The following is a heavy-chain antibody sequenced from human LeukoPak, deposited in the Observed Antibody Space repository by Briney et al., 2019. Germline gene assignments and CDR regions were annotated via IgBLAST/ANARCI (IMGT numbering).Heavy chain of an antibody. D-gene: IGHD2-8*02. CDR2: ISGSGGNT. V-gene: IGHV3-23*01. Sequence: GGSLRLSCAASGLTFSSYTMNWVRQAPGKGLEWVSGISGSGGNTYYADSVKGRFTISRDNSKKTLHLQMNSLRAEDTAVYYCAKGGRDTGGNWFDPWGQGTLVTVSS. CDR1: GLTFSSYT. CDR3: AKGGRDTGGNWFDP. J-gene: IGHJ5*02.